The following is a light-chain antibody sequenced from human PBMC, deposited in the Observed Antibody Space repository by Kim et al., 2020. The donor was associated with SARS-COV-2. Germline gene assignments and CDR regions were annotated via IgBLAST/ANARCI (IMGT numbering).Light chain of an antibody. J-gene: IGKJ3*01. V-gene: IGKV1-8*01. CDR2: GAS. CDR3: QHYDTYPFT. Sequence: ASIGDRVTLTCRASQSISSYLAWYQKKPGKAPDLLIYGASTLQRGVPSRFSGSGSGTEFTLTITYLQSEDFATYYCQHYDTYPFTFGPGTKVDIK. CDR1: QSISSY.